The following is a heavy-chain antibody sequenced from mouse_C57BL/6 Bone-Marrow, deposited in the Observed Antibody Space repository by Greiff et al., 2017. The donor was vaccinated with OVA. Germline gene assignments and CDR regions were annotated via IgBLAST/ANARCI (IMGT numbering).Heavy chain of an antibody. CDR3: ARWYYAMDY. J-gene: IGHJ4*01. V-gene: IGHV1-7*01. Sequence: VKVVESGAELAKPGASVKLSCKASGYTFTSYWMHWVKQRPGQGLEWIGYINPSSGYTKYNQKFKDKATLTAYKSSSTAYMQLSSLTYEDSAVYYCARWYYAMDYWGQGTSVTVSS. CDR2: INPSSGYT. CDR1: GYTFTSYW.